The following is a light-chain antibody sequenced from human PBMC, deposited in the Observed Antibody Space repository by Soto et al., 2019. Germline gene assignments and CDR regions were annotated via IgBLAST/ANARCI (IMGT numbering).Light chain of an antibody. CDR3: QQYASSPYT. Sequence: EIVLTQSPGTLSLSPGEIASLSFSASQSVTSNFLAWYQQRPGQAPRLLIYGVSDRVTGIPDKFSGSGSGTDFTLTISSLEPEDFAVYYCQQYASSPYTFGQGTKVDIK. J-gene: IGKJ2*01. V-gene: IGKV3-20*01. CDR2: GVS. CDR1: QSVTSNF.